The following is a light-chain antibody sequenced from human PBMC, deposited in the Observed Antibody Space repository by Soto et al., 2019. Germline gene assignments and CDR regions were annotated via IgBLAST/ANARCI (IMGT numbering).Light chain of an antibody. CDR3: HHYSSSPPWT. CDR1: QSVSANY. CDR2: AAS. Sequence: EIVLTQSPGTLSLSPGERATLSCRASQSVSANYLTWYQHKPGQAPRLLIYAASSRATGIPDRFSGSGSGTDFTLTISRLEPGDFAVYYCHHYSSSPPWTFGQGTKVDI. V-gene: IGKV3-20*01. J-gene: IGKJ1*01.